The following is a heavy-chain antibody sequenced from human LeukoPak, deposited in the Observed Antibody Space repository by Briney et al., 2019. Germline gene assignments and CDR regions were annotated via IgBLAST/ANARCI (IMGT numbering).Heavy chain of an antibody. J-gene: IGHJ4*02. Sequence: GGSLRLSCAASGFTFSSYAMSWVRQAPGKGLEWVSAISGSGGSTYYADSVKGRFTISRDNSKNTLYLQMNSLRAEDTAVYYCAKGNFPIVVVPAAPFDYWGQGTLVTVSS. CDR3: AKGNFPIVVVPAAPFDY. D-gene: IGHD2-2*01. V-gene: IGHV3-23*01. CDR1: GFTFSSYA. CDR2: ISGSGGST.